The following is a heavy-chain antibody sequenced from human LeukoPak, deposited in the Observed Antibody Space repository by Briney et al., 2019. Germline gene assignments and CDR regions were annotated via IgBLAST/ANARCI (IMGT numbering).Heavy chain of an antibody. J-gene: IGHJ5*02. V-gene: IGHV4-39*07. Sequence: SETLSLTCTVSGGSISSSSYYWGWIRQPPGKGLEWIGSIYYSGSTYYNPSLKSRVTISVDTSKNQFSLKLSSVTAADTAVYYCARAEMNWFDPWGQGTLVTVSS. CDR2: IYYSGST. CDR3: ARAEMNWFDP. D-gene: IGHD5-24*01. CDR1: GGSISSSSYY.